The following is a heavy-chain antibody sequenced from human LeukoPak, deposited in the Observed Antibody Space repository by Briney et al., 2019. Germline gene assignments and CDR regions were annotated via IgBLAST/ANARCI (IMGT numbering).Heavy chain of an antibody. J-gene: IGHJ4*02. Sequence: GGSLRLSCTASGFPFIEYSMNWVRQAPGKGLEWISYIGIDSGNTKYADSVRGRFTISADKAKNSLYLQMNSLRVEDTAVYYCARDHNYAFDNWAREPWSPSPQ. D-gene: IGHD1-1*01. CDR3: ARDHNYAFDN. CDR2: IGIDSGNT. V-gene: IGHV3-48*01. CDR1: GFPFIEYS.